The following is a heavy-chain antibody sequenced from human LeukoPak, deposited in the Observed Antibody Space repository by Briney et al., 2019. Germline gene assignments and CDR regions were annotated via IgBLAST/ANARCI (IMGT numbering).Heavy chain of an antibody. CDR1: GFTFSSYG. CDR2: IRYDGSNK. Sequence: PGGSLRLSCAASGFTFSSYGMHWVRQAPGKGLEWVAFIRYDGSNKYYADSVKGRFTISRDNAKNSLYLQMNSLRTEDTAVYYCARDRGWYYGSGSLRFDYWGQGTLVTVSS. V-gene: IGHV3-30*02. D-gene: IGHD3-10*01. CDR3: ARDRGWYYGSGSLRFDY. J-gene: IGHJ4*02.